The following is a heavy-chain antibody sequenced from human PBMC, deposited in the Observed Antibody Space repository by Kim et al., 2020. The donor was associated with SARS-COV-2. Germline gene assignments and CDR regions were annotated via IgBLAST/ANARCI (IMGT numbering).Heavy chain of an antibody. CDR1: GASLRYYY. V-gene: IGHV4-59*01. CDR2: MFDGGNT. J-gene: IGHJ4*02. CDR3: ARGSQTTVLY. Sequence: SETPSLTCTVSGASLRYYYWSWIWQSPGKAPEWIGYMFDGGNTKYNPSLKSRVTISVDTSKNQFTLNLRSVTAADTAVYFCARGSQTTVLYWGPGTPAT. D-gene: IGHD4-17*01.